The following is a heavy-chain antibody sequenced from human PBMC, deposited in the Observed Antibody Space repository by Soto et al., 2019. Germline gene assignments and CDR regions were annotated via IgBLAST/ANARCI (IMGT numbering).Heavy chain of an antibody. D-gene: IGHD2-15*01. CDR1: GFTFSSYA. CDR2: ISGSGGST. J-gene: IGHJ3*02. Sequence: EVQLLESGGGLVQPGGSLRLSCAASGFTFSSYAMSWVRQAPGKGLEWVSAISGSGGSTYYADSVKGRFTISRDNSKNTLYLQMNSLRADDTAVYYCAKDRMEDIVVVVAATPDAFDIWGQGTMVTVSS. V-gene: IGHV3-23*01. CDR3: AKDRMEDIVVVVAATPDAFDI.